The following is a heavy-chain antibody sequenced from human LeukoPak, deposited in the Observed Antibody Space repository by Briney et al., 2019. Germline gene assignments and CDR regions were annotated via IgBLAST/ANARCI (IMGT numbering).Heavy chain of an antibody. CDR2: IIPIFGTA. V-gene: IGHV1-69*05. D-gene: IGHD3-22*01. J-gene: IGHJ4*02. CDR3: ARDLTSGYFHGDY. CDR1: GGTFSSYA. Sequence: SVKVSCKASGGTFSSYAISWVRQAPGQGLEWMGGIIPIFGTANYAQKFQGRVTITTDESTSTAYMELSSLRSEDTAVYYCARDLTSGYFHGDYWGQGTLVTVSS.